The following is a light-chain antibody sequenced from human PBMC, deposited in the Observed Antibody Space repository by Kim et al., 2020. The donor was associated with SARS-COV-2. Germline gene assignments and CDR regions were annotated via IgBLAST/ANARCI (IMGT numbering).Light chain of an antibody. CDR3: AAWDDSLSGVV. V-gene: IGLV1-47*01. CDR2: RHN. J-gene: IGLJ2*01. Sequence: QSVLTQPPSACGTPGQRVTISCSGSSSNIGSNYVYWYQQLPGTAPKLLIYRHNQRPSGVPDRFSGSKSGTSASLAISGLRSEDEAYYYCAAWDDSLSGVVFGAGPQLTFL. CDR1: SSNIGSNY.